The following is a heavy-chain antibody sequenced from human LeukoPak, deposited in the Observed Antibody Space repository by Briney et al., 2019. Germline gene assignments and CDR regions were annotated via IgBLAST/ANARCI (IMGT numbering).Heavy chain of an antibody. J-gene: IGHJ3*02. CDR1: GFTFSSYG. CDR2: ISYDGSNK. D-gene: IGHD1-20*01. Sequence: PGGSLRLSCAASGFTFSSYGMHWVRQAPGKGLEWVAIISYDGSNKYYADSVQGRFTISRDNSKNTLYLQMNSLRAEDTAVYYCAKPLPNTITGEGIWGQGTMVTVSS. V-gene: IGHV3-30*18. CDR3: AKPLPNTITGEGI.